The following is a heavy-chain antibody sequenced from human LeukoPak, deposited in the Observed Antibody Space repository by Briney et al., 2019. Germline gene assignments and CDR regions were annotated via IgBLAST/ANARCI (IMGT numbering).Heavy chain of an antibody. CDR3: AGLMGERLLFDY. CDR2: IKQDGNEK. J-gene: IGHJ4*02. V-gene: IGHV3-7*02. Sequence: PGGSLRLSCAASGFTFSSCWMTWVRQAPGKGLEWVANIKQDGNEKYYVDSVKGRFSISRDNAKNSVYLQMNSLRAEDTAVYYCAGLMGERLLFDYWGQGVLVTVSS. D-gene: IGHD3-3*01. CDR1: GFTFSSCW.